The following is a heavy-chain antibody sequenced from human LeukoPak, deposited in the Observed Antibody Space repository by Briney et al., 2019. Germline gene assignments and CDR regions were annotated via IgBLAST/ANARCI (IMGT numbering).Heavy chain of an antibody. CDR3: ARYCTVGSCLDY. Sequence: PSETLSLTCTGSGGSISSYHWSWIRQPPGKGLEWIGYISNSGGTNYNPSLKSRVTISEDTSKTHFSLKLSSVTAADTAVYYCARYCTVGSCLDYWGQGTLVTVS. D-gene: IGHD2-15*01. J-gene: IGHJ4*02. V-gene: IGHV4-59*08. CDR2: ISNSGGT. CDR1: GGSISSYH.